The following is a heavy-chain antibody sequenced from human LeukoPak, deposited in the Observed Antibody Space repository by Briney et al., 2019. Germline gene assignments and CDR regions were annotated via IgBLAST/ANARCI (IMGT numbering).Heavy chain of an antibody. CDR2: IKQDGSEK. V-gene: IGHV3-7*01. Sequence: GGSLRLSCAASGFTFSSYWMSWVRQAPGKGLEWVANIKQDGSEKYYVDSVKGRFTISRDNAKNSLYLQMNSLRAEDTAVYYCARDSSGRPYYFDYWGQGTLVTVSP. J-gene: IGHJ4*02. CDR3: ARDSSGRPYYFDY. CDR1: GFTFSSYW. D-gene: IGHD3-22*01.